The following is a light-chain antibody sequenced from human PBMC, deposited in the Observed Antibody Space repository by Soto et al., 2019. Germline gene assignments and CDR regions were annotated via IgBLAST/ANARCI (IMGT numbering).Light chain of an antibody. CDR1: LCGGIW. CDR2: KAS. J-gene: IGKJ4*01. V-gene: IGKV1-5*03. Sequence: DIQMTQSPSTLSASVGNRDTITYNASLCGGIWLAWYQQKPGKAPNLLIYKASSLESGVPSRFSGSGSGTEFTLTISSLQPDDFAAYYCQQYNTYPLTFGGGTKVDIK. CDR3: QQYNTYPLT.